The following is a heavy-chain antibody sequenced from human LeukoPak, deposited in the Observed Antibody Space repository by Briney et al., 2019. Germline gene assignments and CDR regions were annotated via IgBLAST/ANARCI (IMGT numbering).Heavy chain of an antibody. CDR2: IIPIFGTS. Sequence: SVKVSCKATGGTFNSYGVSWVRQAPGQGLEWMGGIIPIFGTSTYAQKFQGRVTITADESTSTAYMELSSLRSEDTAVYYCARSNYYGSGTPDYYYSMDVWGIGTTVTVSS. D-gene: IGHD3-10*01. V-gene: IGHV1-69*13. J-gene: IGHJ6*04. CDR1: GGTFNSYG. CDR3: ARSNYYGSGTPDYYYSMDV.